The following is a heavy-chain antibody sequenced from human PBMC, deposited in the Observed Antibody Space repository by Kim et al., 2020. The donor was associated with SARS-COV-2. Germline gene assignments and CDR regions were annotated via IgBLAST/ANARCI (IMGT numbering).Heavy chain of an antibody. CDR2: INQDGSDK. V-gene: IGHV3-7*01. D-gene: IGHD6-13*01. CDR1: GFSFSSFL. Sequence: GGSLRLSCAASGFSFSSFLMTWVRQAPGKGLEWVANINQDGSDKYYVDSVKGRFTISRDNAKNSLYLQMNSLRAEDTAVYFCARGVLNTWYLAFDFWGQGTMVPVSS. CDR3: ARGVLNTWYLAFDF. J-gene: IGHJ3*01.